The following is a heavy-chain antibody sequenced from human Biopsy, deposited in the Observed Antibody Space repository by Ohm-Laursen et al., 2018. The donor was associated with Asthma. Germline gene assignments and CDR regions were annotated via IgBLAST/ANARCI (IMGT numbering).Heavy chain of an antibody. CDR3: AKDVFPGWELRRGPDY. CDR2: ISFDGSNK. Sequence: SLRLSCAASGFTFSHYGMHRVRQAPGKGPDWVAVISFDGSNKNYTDSVKGRFTISRDNSRNTLHLQMNSLRAEDTAVYYCAKDVFPGWELRRGPDYWGQGTLVTVSS. CDR1: GFTFSHYG. D-gene: IGHD1-26*01. J-gene: IGHJ4*02. V-gene: IGHV3-30*18.